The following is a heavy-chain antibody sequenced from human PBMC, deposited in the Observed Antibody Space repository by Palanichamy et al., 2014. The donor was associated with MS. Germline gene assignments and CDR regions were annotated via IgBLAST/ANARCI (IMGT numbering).Heavy chain of an antibody. Sequence: QVQLVQSGAEVKKPGSSVKVSCKASGGTFSSYAISWVRQAPGQGLEWMGRIIPILGIANYAQKFQGRVTITADKPTSTAYMELSSLRSEDTAVYYCATYKDYHSTGYYYVGKFDCWGQGTLVTVSS. CDR2: IIPILGIA. D-gene: IGHD3-22*01. V-gene: IGHV1-69*04. CDR1: GGTFSSYA. J-gene: IGHJ4*02. CDR3: ATYKDYHSTGYYYVGKFDC.